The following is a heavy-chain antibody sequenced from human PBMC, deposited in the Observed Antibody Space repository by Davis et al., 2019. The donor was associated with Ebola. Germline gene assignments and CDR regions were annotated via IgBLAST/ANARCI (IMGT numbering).Heavy chain of an antibody. CDR2: ISGSGGST. Sequence: GGSLRLSCAASGFTFSSYAMSWVRQAPGKGLEWVSAISGSGGSTYYADSVKGRFTISRDNFKNTLYLQMNSLRAEDTAVYYCAKDPSVWAAANDFDYWGQGTLVTVSS. J-gene: IGHJ4*02. CDR3: AKDPSVWAAANDFDY. D-gene: IGHD6-13*01. CDR1: GFTFSSYA. V-gene: IGHV3-23*01.